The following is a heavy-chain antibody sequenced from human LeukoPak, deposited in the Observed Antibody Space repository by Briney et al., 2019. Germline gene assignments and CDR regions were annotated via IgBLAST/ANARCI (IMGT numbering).Heavy chain of an antibody. D-gene: IGHD5/OR15-5a*01. CDR3: ARGGTPVFYYYMDV. Sequence: GASVKVSCKASGYTFTVYYIHWLRQAPGQSLEWMGWVIPNSGGTNYAQNFQGRVTMTRDASISTAYMELSKLRSDDTAVYYCARGGTPVFYYYMDVWGEGTTVTASS. J-gene: IGHJ6*03. CDR1: GYTFTVYY. V-gene: IGHV1-2*02. CDR2: VIPNSGGT.